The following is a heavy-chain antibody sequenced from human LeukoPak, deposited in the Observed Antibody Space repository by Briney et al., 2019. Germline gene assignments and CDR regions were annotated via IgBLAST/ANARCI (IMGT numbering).Heavy chain of an antibody. Sequence: GGSLRLXCAASGFTFSSYWMHWVRQAPGKELVWVSRINGDGSSTSYADSVKGRFTIPRDNAKNTLYLQMNSLRAEDTAVYYCARDPNYDFWSGYPGHYWGQGTLVTVSS. D-gene: IGHD3-3*01. CDR2: INGDGSST. CDR3: ARDPNYDFWSGYPGHY. CDR1: GFTFSSYW. J-gene: IGHJ4*02. V-gene: IGHV3-74*01.